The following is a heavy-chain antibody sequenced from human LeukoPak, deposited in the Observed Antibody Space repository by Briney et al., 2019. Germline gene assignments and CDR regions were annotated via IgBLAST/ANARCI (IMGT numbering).Heavy chain of an antibody. J-gene: IGHJ4*02. CDR2: ILPIIRTA. CDR3: ARSSKLGGYFDY. Sequence: SVKLSFKASGATFSSYAISWVRQPHGQGLEWMGVILPIIRTANYAQKFQGRVTITADESTSTVYMELSSLRSEDTAVYYCARSSKLGGYFDYWGQGTLVTVSS. D-gene: IGHD3-16*01. CDR1: GATFSSYA. V-gene: IGHV1-69*13.